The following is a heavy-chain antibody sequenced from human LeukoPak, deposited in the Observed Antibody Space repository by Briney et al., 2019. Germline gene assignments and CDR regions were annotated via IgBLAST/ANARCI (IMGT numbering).Heavy chain of an antibody. CDR2: FIPILGTA. CDR3: AGIPVFGVVLHQEPV. CDR1: GYTFTSYD. D-gene: IGHD3-3*01. J-gene: IGHJ6*04. V-gene: IGHV1-69*10. Sequence: ASVKVSCKASGYTFTSYDTNWVRQATGQGLEWMGVFIPILGTANSTQKFQDRVTITADISTNTVYMELSSLRSEDTAVYFCAGIPVFGVVLHQEPVWGKGTTVTVSS.